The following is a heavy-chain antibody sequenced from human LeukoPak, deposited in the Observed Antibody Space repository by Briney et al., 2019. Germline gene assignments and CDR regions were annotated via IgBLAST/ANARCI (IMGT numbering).Heavy chain of an antibody. CDR3: ASDSPYYGMDV. CDR1: GFPFSSYW. CDR2: INSDGSAT. J-gene: IGHJ6*02. Sequence: GSLELSLAASGFPFSSYWIHWVRQVSGKGLLWVSRINSDGSATIYADSVRGRFTISRDNAKNTLYLQMSGLRVEDTAVYHCASDSPYYGMDVWGQGTTVTVSS. V-gene: IGHV3-74*01.